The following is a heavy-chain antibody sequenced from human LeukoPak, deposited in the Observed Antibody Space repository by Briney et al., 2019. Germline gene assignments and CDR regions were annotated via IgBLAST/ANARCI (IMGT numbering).Heavy chain of an antibody. CDR3: ARNPQYFFDR. V-gene: IGHV4-31*03. CDR1: GGSIASGGYY. Sequence: SQTLSLTCTVSGGSIASGGYYWSWLRHHPWKGLEWIGYIHYRGKTYYNPSLESRLNISVDTSKNQFSLRLDSVTAADTAIYYCARNPQYFFDRWGQGILVTVSS. J-gene: IGHJ4*02. CDR2: IHYRGKT.